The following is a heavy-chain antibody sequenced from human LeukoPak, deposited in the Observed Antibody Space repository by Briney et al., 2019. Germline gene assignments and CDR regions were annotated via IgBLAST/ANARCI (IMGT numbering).Heavy chain of an antibody. CDR1: GGSISSYY. D-gene: IGHD6-13*01. CDR3: ARGGYSSSWTPGYWFDP. CDR2: IYYSGST. Sequence: SETLSLTCTVSGGSISSYYWSWIRQPPGKGLEWIGYIYYSGSTNYNPSLKSRVTISVDTSKNQFSLKLSSVTAADTAVYYCARGGYSSSWTPGYWFDPWGQGTLVTVSS. V-gene: IGHV4-59*12. J-gene: IGHJ5*02.